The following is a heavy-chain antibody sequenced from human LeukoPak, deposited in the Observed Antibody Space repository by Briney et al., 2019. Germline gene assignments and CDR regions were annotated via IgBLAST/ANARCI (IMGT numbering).Heavy chain of an antibody. CDR2: ISSSGGST. V-gene: IGHV3-23*01. CDR1: GFTFSSYA. D-gene: IGHD2-15*01. J-gene: IGHJ6*02. Sequence: GGSLRLSCAASGFTFSSYAMSWVRQAPGKGLEWVSAISSSGGSTYYADSVKGRFTISRDNSKNTLYLQMNSLRAEDTAVYYCAKFVGRPYYYGMDVWGQGTTVTVSS. CDR3: AKFVGRPYYYGMDV.